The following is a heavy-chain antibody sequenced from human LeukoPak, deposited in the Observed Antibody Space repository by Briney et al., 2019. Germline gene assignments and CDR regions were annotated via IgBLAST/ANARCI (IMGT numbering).Heavy chain of an antibody. D-gene: IGHD6-6*01. J-gene: IGHJ3*02. CDR2: INLNSGGT. Sequence: SVKVSCKASGYTFTDYYMHWVRQALGQGLEWMGWINLNSGGTKYAQKFQGRVTMTRDTSITTAYMELSRLTSDDTAVYYCARDDGSSSENAFDIWGQGTMVAVSS. V-gene: IGHV1-2*02. CDR1: GYTFTDYY. CDR3: ARDDGSSSENAFDI.